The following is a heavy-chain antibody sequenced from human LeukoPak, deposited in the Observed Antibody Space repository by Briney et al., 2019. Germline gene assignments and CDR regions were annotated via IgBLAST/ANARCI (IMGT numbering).Heavy chain of an antibody. CDR1: GFTFSSHW. V-gene: IGHV3-7*01. CDR3: ARAGRGDSSTYYYFDY. CDR2: IKQDGGEK. Sequence: PGGSLRLSCAASGFTFSSHWMSWVRQAPGKGLEWVANIKQDGGEKYYVDSVKGRFTISRDNAKNSLYLQMNSLRAEDTAVYYCARAGRGDSSTYYYFDYWGQGTLVTVSS. D-gene: IGHD3-22*01. J-gene: IGHJ4*02.